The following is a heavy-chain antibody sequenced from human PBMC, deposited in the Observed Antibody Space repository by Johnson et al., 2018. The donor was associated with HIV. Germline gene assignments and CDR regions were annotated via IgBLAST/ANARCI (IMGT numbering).Heavy chain of an antibody. V-gene: IGHV3-30*02. CDR1: GFTFSSYA. D-gene: IGHD3-3*01. J-gene: IGHJ3*02. CDR2: IRYDGSNK. Sequence: VQLVESGGGVVQPGRSLRLSCAASGFTFSSYAMHWVRQAPGKRLEWVAFIRYDGSNKYYADSVKGRFTLSRDNSKNTLYLQMNSLRAEDTAVYYCAKHVTIFGVVISAFDIWGQGTMVTVSS. CDR3: AKHVTIFGVVISAFDI.